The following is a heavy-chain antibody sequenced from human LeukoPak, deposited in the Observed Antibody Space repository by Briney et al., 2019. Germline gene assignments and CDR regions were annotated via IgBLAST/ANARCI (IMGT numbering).Heavy chain of an antibody. CDR1: AYTFTNYT. CDR3: ARDTYDIGASDY. CDR2: INPNSGGT. V-gene: IGHV1-2*02. J-gene: IGHJ4*02. D-gene: IGHD3-22*01. Sequence: GASVKVSCKASAYTFTNYTISWVRQAPGQGLEWMGWINPNSGGTNYAQKFQGRVTMTRDTSISTAYMELSRLTSDDTAVYYCARDTYDIGASDYWGQGTLVTVSS.